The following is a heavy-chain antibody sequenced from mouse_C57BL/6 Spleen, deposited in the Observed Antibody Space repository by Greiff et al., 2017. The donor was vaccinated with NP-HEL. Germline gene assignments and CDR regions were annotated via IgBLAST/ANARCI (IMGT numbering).Heavy chain of an antibody. CDR2: FYPGSGSI. Sequence: QVQLKESGAELVKPGASVKLSCKASGYTFTEYTIHWVKQRSGQGLEWIGWFYPGSGSIKYNEKFKDKATLTADKSSSTVYMELSRLTSEDSAVYFCARHEDGYYGSRGYAMDYWGQGTSVTVSS. CDR1: GYTFTEYT. J-gene: IGHJ4*01. CDR3: ARHEDGYYGSRGYAMDY. V-gene: IGHV1-62-2*01. D-gene: IGHD1-1*01.